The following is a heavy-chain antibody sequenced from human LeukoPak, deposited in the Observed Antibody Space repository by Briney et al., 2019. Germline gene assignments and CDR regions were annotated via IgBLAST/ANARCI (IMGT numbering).Heavy chain of an antibody. CDR1: GFTSSNYW. V-gene: IGHV3-7*01. CDR3: TFKMDV. Sequence: GGSLRLSCAASGFTSSNYWMNWVRQAPGKGREWVANIKQDGSKRYYVESVRGRFSISRDNAKHSVYLQMNSLRAEDSAVYYCTFKMDVWGRGTTVIVSS. CDR2: IKQDGSKR. D-gene: IGHD2/OR15-2a*01. J-gene: IGHJ6*04.